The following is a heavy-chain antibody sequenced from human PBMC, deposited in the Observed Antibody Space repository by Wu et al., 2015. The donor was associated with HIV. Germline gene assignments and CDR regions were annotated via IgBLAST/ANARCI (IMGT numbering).Heavy chain of an antibody. CDR3: ARTPDYYDSSGPDAFDI. Sequence: QVQLVQSGAEVKKPGASVKVSCKASGYTFTSYYMHWVRQAPGQGLEWMGIINPSGGSTSYAQKFQGRVTMTRDTSTSTVYMELSSLRSEDTAVYYCARTPDYYDSSGPDAFDIWGQGTNGHRLF. CDR1: GYTFTSYY. J-gene: IGHJ3*02. V-gene: IGHV1-46*03. CDR2: INPSGGST. D-gene: IGHD3-22*01.